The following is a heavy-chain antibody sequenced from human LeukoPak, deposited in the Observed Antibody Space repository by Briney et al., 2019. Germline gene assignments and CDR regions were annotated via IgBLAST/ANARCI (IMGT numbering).Heavy chain of an antibody. CDR3: AKGLTYYYDSSGSLFDY. CDR2: ISGSGGST. V-gene: IGHV3-23*01. Sequence: GGSLRLSCVASGFTFSSYAMSWVRQAQGKGLEWVSAISGSGGSTYYADSVKGRFTISRDNSKNTLYLQMNSLRAEDTAVYYCAKGLTYYYDSSGSLFDYWGQGTLVTVSS. J-gene: IGHJ4*02. D-gene: IGHD3-22*01. CDR1: GFTFSSYA.